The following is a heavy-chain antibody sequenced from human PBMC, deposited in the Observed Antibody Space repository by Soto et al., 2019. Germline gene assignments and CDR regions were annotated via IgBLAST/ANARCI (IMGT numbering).Heavy chain of an antibody. CDR2: ISWDSSKV. Sequence: PGGSLRLSCAGSGFTFDDHAMHWVRQVPGKGLEWVSVISWDSSKVDYADSVKGRFIVSRDNAKNSLYLQMNNLRVEDTAFYFCARDLRAAAVSTIFEPYFDYWGLCTLVTVSS. D-gene: IGHD6-25*01. CDR3: ARDLRAAAVSTIFEPYFDY. V-gene: IGHV3-9*01. CDR1: GFTFDDHA. J-gene: IGHJ4*02.